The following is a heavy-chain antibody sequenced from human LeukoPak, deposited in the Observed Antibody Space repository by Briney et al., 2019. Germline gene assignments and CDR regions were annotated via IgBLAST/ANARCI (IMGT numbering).Heavy chain of an antibody. CDR2: ISARSDST. D-gene: IGHD3-16*02. CDR1: GFTFSDYA. CDR3: AKDESTHIAVWGSHRFYAFDI. Sequence: SGGSLRLSCAASGFTFSDYAMTWVRQAPGKGQEWVSDISARSDSTYYAESVKGRFTISRDNSKNTLYLQMNSLRADDTALYYCAKDESTHIAVWGSHRFYAFDIWGQGTMVTVSS. V-gene: IGHV3-23*01. J-gene: IGHJ3*02.